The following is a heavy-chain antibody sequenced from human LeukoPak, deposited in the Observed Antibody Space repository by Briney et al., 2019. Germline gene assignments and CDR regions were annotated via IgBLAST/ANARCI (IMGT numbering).Heavy chain of an antibody. V-gene: IGHV3-48*03. CDR3: ARDPGGAGGPFDY. D-gene: IGHD3-10*01. J-gene: IGHJ4*02. CDR2: ISRSGTTI. CDR1: GFTFRSYE. Sequence: GGSLRLSCVASGFTFRSYEMNWVRQAPGKGLEWVSYISRSGTTIYYADSVKGRFTLSRDSSKNSLYLQMNSLRAEDTAVYFCARDPGGAGGPFDYWGQGTLVTVSS.